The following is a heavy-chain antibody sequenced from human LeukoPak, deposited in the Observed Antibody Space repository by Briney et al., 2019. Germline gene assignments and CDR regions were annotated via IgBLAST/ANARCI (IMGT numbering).Heavy chain of an antibody. D-gene: IGHD2-2*01. CDR2: IYYSGST. J-gene: IGHJ4*02. Sequence: SSETLSLTCTVSGGSISSYYWSWIRQPPGKGLEWIGYIYYSGSTNYNPSLKSRVTISPDTSKNQFSLRLSSVTAADTAVYYCARGGSTLFDYWGQGTLVTVSS. V-gene: IGHV4-59*08. CDR3: ARGGSTLFDY. CDR1: GGSISSYY.